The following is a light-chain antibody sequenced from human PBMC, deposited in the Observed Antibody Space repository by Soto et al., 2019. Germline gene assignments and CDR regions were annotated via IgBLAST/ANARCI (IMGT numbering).Light chain of an antibody. CDR3: QQYNSWWT. J-gene: IGKJ2*02. Sequence: DIQMTQSPSTLSASVGDRVTITCRASQSVSIWLAWYQQKPGKAPKLLIYKASSLERGVPLRFSGSGSGTEFTLTISSLQPDVFATYYCQQYNSWWTFGQGTKLEIK. CDR1: QSVSIW. CDR2: KAS. V-gene: IGKV1-5*03.